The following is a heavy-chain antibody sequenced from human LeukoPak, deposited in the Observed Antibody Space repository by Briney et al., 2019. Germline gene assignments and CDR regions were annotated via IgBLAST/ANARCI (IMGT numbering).Heavy chain of an antibody. J-gene: IGHJ4*02. Sequence: ASETLSLTCTVSGGSISSYYWSWIRQPPGKGLEWIGYIYYSGSTNYNPSLKSRVTISVDTSKNQFSLKLSSVTAADTAVYYCARAYDSSGYYYLYWGQGTLVTVSS. V-gene: IGHV4-59*01. CDR1: GGSISSYY. D-gene: IGHD3-22*01. CDR3: ARAYDSSGYYYLY. CDR2: IYYSGST.